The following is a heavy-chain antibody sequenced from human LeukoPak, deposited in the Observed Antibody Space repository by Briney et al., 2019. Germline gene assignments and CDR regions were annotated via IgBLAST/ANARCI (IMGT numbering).Heavy chain of an antibody. CDR2: IYSGGST. Sequence: PGGSQRLSCAVSGFTVSSNYMSWVRQAPGKGLEWVSVIYSGGSTYYADSVKGRFTISRDNSKNTLYLQMNSLRAEDTAVYYCARVGTYASGYYYYYYYMDVWGKGTTVTISS. CDR3: ARVGTYASGYYYYYYYMDV. V-gene: IGHV3-53*01. D-gene: IGHD2-2*01. CDR1: GFTVSSNY. J-gene: IGHJ6*03.